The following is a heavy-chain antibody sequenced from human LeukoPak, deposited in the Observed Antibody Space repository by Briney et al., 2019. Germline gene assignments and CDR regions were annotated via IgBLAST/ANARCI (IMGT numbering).Heavy chain of an antibody. J-gene: IGHJ4*02. CDR2: IWYDGSIK. CDR1: GFSFSTYG. D-gene: IGHD3-16*01. V-gene: IGHV3-33*01. Sequence: GGSLRLSCAASGFSFSTYGMHWVRQAPGKGLEWVAVIWYDGSIKYYADSVKGRFTISRDNSKNTQYLQMNSLRAEDTAVYYCARDWAGRRCDYWGQGTRVTVSS. CDR3: ARDWAGRRCDY.